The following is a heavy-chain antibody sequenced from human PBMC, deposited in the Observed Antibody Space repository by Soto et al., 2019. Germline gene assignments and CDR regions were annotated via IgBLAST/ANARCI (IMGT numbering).Heavy chain of an antibody. CDR1: GFTFSSYG. V-gene: IGHV3-30*18. J-gene: IGHJ4*02. CDR3: AKDRGGDCPDNSCYFGADY. CDR2: ISDTGSSH. Sequence: RRLSCVGSGFTFSSYGMHWVRQAPGKGLECVAVISDTGSSHYYAASVEGRFTISRENSKNTLSLHMDRLRVEDTAVYYCAKDRGGDCPDNSCYFGADYWGQGTSVTVSS. D-gene: IGHD2-2*01.